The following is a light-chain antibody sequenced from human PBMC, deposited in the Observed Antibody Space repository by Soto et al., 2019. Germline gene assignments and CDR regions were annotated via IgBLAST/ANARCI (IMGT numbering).Light chain of an antibody. CDR1: QGISNY. J-gene: IGKJ1*01. CDR2: AAS. Sequence: DIQMTQSPSSLSASVGDRVTITCRASQGISNYLAWYQQKPGKVPKLLIYAASTLQSGVPSRFSGSGAGTDFTLTIRSLQPEDVAPYYCQKYNSAPKTFGQGTKVEIK. CDR3: QKYNSAPKT. V-gene: IGKV1-27*01.